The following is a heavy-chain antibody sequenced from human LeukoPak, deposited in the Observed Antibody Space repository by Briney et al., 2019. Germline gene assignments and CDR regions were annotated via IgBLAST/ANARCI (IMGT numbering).Heavy chain of an antibody. D-gene: IGHD6-19*01. Sequence: GGSLRLSCAASGFTFSSYWMSWVRQAPGKGLEWVANIKQDGSEKYYVDSVKGRFTVSRDNAKNSLFLQMNSLRGEDTAVYYCARDKVGGSMAGSNFDYWGQGTLVTVSS. J-gene: IGHJ4*02. CDR2: IKQDGSEK. CDR1: GFTFSSYW. CDR3: ARDKVGGSMAGSNFDY. V-gene: IGHV3-7*01.